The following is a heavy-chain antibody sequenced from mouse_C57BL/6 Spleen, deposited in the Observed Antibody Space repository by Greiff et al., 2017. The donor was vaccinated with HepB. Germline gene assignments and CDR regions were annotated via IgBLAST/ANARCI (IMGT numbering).Heavy chain of an antibody. CDR1: GYTFTSYG. CDR3: ATNPYYYGSSYVDYAMDY. CDR2: IYPRSGNT. V-gene: IGHV1-81*01. Sequence: QVQLKESGAELARPGASVKLSCKASGYTFTSYGISWVKQRTGQGLEWIGEIYPRSGNTYYNEKFKGKATLTADKSSSTAYMELRSLTSEDSAVYFCATNPYYYGSSYVDYAMDYWGQGTSVTVSS. J-gene: IGHJ4*01. D-gene: IGHD1-1*01.